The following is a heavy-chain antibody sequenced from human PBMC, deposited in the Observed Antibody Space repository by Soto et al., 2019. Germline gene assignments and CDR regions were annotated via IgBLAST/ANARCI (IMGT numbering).Heavy chain of an antibody. Sequence: QVQLVQSGAEVKKPGASVKVSCKASGYTFTSYGISWVRQAPGQGLEWMGWISAYNGNTNYAQKLQGRVTMTTDTSTSTAYMELRSVRSDDTAVYYCARDGIRYHPDHYYYMDVWGKGTTVTVSS. J-gene: IGHJ6*03. CDR1: GYTFTSYG. V-gene: IGHV1-18*01. CDR2: ISAYNGNT. CDR3: ARDGIRYHPDHYYYMDV. D-gene: IGHD1-1*01.